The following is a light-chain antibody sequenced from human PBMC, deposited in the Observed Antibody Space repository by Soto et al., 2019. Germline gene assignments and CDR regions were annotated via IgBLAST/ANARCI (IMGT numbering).Light chain of an antibody. Sequence: EIVVTESPATLSLSPGERSTLSFMASQSVSSYLLWYQQKPGQTPRLLIYDASNRATGIPARFSGSGSETDFTLTISSLEPEDFAVYYCQQRSNWPITFGQGTRLEIK. J-gene: IGKJ5*01. CDR2: DAS. CDR3: QQRSNWPIT. CDR1: QSVSSY. V-gene: IGKV3-11*01.